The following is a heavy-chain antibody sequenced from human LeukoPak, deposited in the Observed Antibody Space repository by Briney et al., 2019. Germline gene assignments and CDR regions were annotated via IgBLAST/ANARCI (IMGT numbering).Heavy chain of an antibody. CDR1: GFTFSSYA. D-gene: IGHD3-9*01. J-gene: IGHJ4*02. CDR3: GRGTGRYFDWPGDY. V-gene: IGHV3-48*03. Sequence: HPGGSLRLSCAASGFTFSSYAMHWVRQAPGKGLEWVSYISSIGSSIYYADSVRGPFTISRDNAKNSLSLQMNGLRAEDTAVYFCGRGTGRYFDWPGDYWGQGTLVTVSS. CDR2: ISSIGSSI.